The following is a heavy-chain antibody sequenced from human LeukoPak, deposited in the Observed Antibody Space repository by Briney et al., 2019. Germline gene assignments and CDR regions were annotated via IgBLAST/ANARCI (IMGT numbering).Heavy chain of an antibody. V-gene: IGHV4-34*01. Sequence: PSETLSLTCAVYGGSFSGYYWSWIRQPLGKGLEWIGDISHSGSTNCNPSLKSRVTISVDTSKNQFSLRLNYVTAADTAVYYCARGGYSYKDWGQGTLVTVSS. D-gene: IGHD5-18*01. CDR2: ISHSGST. CDR1: GGSFSGYY. J-gene: IGHJ1*01. CDR3: ARGGYSYKD.